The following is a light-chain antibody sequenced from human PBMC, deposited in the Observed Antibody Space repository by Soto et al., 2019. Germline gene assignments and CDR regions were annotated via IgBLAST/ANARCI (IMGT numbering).Light chain of an antibody. CDR2: EGS. V-gene: IGLV2-23*01. CDR3: CSSAGSVL. J-gene: IGLJ2*01. Sequence: QSALTQPASVSGSPGQSITISCTGTSGDVGSYNLVSWYQHHPGKAPKLMIYEGSKRPSGVSNRFSGSKSGNTASLTISGLQAEDEADYYCCSSAGSVLFGGGTKVTVL. CDR1: SGDVGSYNL.